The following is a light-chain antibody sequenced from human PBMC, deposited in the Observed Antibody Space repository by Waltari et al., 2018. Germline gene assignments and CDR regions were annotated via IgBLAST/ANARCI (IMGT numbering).Light chain of an antibody. J-gene: IGKJ1*01. V-gene: IGKV4-1*01. CDR3: QQYYTTPWT. CDR1: QNVLYSSNNNNY. Sequence: DIVMTQSPGSLAVSLVERATINCKSSQNVLYSSNNNNYMAWYQQKSGQPPKLLIYWTSTRESGVPDRFSGSGSGTDFALTISSLQAEDVAVYYCQQYYTTPWTFGQGTKVEIK. CDR2: WTS.